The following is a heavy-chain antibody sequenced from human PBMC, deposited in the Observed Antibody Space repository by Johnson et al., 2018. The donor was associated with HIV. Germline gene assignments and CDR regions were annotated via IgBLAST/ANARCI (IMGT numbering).Heavy chain of an antibody. CDR2: IKSKTDGGTT. CDR1: GFTFSNAW. D-gene: IGHD3-22*01. Sequence: VQLVESGGGLVKPGGSLRLSCAASGFTFSNAWMSWVRQAPGKGLEWVGRIKSKTDGGTTDYAAPVTGRFTISRDDSKNTLYLQMNSLKTEYTAVYYCTTETYYYDSSGYYYGHAFDIWGQGTMVTVSS. V-gene: IGHV3-15*01. J-gene: IGHJ3*02. CDR3: TTETYYYDSSGYYYGHAFDI.